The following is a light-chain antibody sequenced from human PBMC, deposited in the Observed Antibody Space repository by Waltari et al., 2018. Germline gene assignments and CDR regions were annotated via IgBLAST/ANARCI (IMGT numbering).Light chain of an antibody. J-gene: IGLJ3*02. CDR2: STN. CDR3: VLYMGSGIWV. V-gene: IGLV8-61*01. Sequence: QTVVTQEPLLSVSPGGTVTLTCGLNSGSVSTSYYPSWYQQTPGQAPRTLLYSTNSRSSGVPGRFSGSILGNKAALSITGAQADDESDYYCVLYMGSGIWVFGGGTKLTVL. CDR1: SGSVSTSYY.